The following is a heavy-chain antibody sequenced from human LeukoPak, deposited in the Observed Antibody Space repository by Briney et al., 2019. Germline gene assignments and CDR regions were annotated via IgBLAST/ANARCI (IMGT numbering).Heavy chain of an antibody. CDR2: MNPNSGNT. V-gene: IGHV1-8*01. D-gene: IGHD3-3*01. J-gene: IGHJ6*03. CDR3: ARPRGHYGFWGGSSYMDV. CDR1: GYTFTSYD. Sequence: ASVKVSCKASGYTFTSYDINWVRQATGQGLQWMGWMNPNSGNTGYAQKFQGRVTMTRNTSISTAYMELSSLRSEDTAVYYCARPRGHYGFWGGSSYMDVWGKGTTVTVSS.